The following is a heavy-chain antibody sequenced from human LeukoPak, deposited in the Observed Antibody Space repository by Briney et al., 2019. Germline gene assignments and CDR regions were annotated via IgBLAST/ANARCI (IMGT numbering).Heavy chain of an antibody. Sequence: SETLSLTCTVSGGSISSYYWSWIRQPPGKGLEWIGYIYYSGSTNYNPSLKSRVTISVDTSKNQFSLKLSSVTAADTAVYYCARAPLNYDILTGYYRAYFDYWGQGTLVTASS. D-gene: IGHD3-9*01. V-gene: IGHV4-59*01. J-gene: IGHJ4*02. CDR3: ARAPLNYDILTGYYRAYFDY. CDR2: IYYSGST. CDR1: GGSISSYY.